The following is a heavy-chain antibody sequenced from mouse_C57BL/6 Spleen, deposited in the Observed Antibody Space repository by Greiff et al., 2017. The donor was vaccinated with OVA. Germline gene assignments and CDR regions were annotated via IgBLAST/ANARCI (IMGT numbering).Heavy chain of an antibody. Sequence: VQLVESGPGLVQPSQSLSITCTVSGFSLTSYGVHWVRQSPGKGLEWLGVIWRGGSTDYNAAFMSRLSITKDNSKSQVFFKMNSLQADDTAIYYCAKEGVEEPYYAMDYWGQGTSVTVSS. CDR3: AKEGVEEPYYAMDY. CDR2: IWRGGST. CDR1: GFSLTSYG. J-gene: IGHJ4*01. V-gene: IGHV2-5*01.